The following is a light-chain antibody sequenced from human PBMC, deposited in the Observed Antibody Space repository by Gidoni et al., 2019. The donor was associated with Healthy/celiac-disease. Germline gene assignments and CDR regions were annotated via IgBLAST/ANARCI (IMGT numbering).Light chain of an antibody. CDR1: QSLSSW. Sequence: DIQMTQSPSTLSASVGDRVTITCRASQSLSSWLAWYQQKPGKAPQLLVYTASSLESGVPSRFSGSGSGTVFTLTISSLQPDDFATYYCQQYKRYWTFGQGTKVEIK. CDR2: TAS. J-gene: IGKJ1*01. CDR3: QQYKRYWT. V-gene: IGKV1-5*03.